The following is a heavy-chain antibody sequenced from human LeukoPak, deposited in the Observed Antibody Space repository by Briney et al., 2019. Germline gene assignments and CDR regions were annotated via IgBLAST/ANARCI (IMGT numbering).Heavy chain of an antibody. CDR1: GYTFSSYG. CDR2: VNGYNGNT. D-gene: IGHD1-26*01. CDR3: ARDGGGSYYSD. V-gene: IGHV1-18*01. J-gene: IGHJ4*02. Sequence: ASARVSCKASGYTFSSYGIIWARQAPGQGLEWMGWVNGYNGNTDYAQKLQGRVAMTRDTSTSTAYVELTSLRSDDTAVYYCARDGGGSYYSDWGQGTLVTVSS.